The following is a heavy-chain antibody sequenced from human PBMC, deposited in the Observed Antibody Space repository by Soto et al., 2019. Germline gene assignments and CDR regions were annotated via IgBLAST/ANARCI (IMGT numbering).Heavy chain of an antibody. CDR1: GYTFTSYG. Sequence: QVQLVQSGAEVKKPGASMKVSCKASGYTFTSYGISWVRQAPGQGLEWMGWISAYNGNTNYAQKLQGRVTMTTDTSTSTAYMELRSLRSDDTAVYYCARDPLGKPDYYYYGMDVWGQGTTVTVSS. V-gene: IGHV1-18*01. CDR3: ARDPLGKPDYYYYGMDV. J-gene: IGHJ6*02. D-gene: IGHD1-26*01. CDR2: ISAYNGNT.